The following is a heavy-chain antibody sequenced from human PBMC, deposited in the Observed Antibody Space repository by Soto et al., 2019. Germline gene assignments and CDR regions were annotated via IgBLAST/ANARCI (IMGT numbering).Heavy chain of an antibody. J-gene: IGHJ4*02. CDR1: GFTFSSNA. Sequence: EVQLLESGGGLVQPGGPLRLSCAASGFTFSSNAMSWVRRGPGKGLEWVSAIGGSGTSTYYADSVRGRFTISRDNSKNTLYLQMNSLRAEDTAVYYCAKDGRGGTWDYWGQGTLVTVSS. V-gene: IGHV3-23*01. CDR3: AKDGRGGTWDY. CDR2: IGGSGTST. D-gene: IGHD2-15*01.